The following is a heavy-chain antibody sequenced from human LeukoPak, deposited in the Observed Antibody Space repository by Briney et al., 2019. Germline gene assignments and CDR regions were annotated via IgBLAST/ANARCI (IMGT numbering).Heavy chain of an antibody. D-gene: IGHD3-10*01. CDR3: ARRLTMPRLGEDSWLDP. CDR1: GGSISSYY. Sequence: PSETLSLTCTVSGGSISSYYWSWIRQPPGKGLEWIGYIHNRGTTNYNPSLKSRVSISLDTSTNQFSLKLGSVTAADTAVYYCARRLTMPRLGEDSWLDPWGQGTLVTVPS. CDR2: IHNRGTT. V-gene: IGHV4-59*08. J-gene: IGHJ5*02.